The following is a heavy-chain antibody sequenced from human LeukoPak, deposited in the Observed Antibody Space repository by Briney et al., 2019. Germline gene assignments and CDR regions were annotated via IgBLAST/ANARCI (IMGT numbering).Heavy chain of an antibody. J-gene: IGHJ4*02. CDR3: ARPRINTAMVPSDFDY. CDR1: GYTFTNHY. V-gene: IGHV1-46*01. D-gene: IGHD5-18*01. Sequence: GASVKVSCKASGYTFTNHYMHWVRQAPGQGLEWMGIINPSGGGTSYAQKFQGRVTMSRDTSTSTVYRELSSLRSEDTAVYYCARPRINTAMVPSDFDYWGQGTLVTVSS. CDR2: INPSGGGT.